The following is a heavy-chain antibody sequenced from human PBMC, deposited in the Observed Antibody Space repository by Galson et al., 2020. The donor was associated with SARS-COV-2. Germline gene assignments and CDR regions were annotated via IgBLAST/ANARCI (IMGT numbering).Heavy chain of an antibody. D-gene: IGHD3-10*01. CDR3: ARGRGGYYGMDV. CDR2: MNPNSGNT. J-gene: IGHJ6*02. CDR1: GYTITSYD. Sequence: ASVKVSCKASGYTITSYDINWVRQATGQGREWMGWMNPNSGNTGYAQKFQGRVTMTRNNSISTAYMELSSLSSEDTAVYYCARGRGGYYGMDVWGQGTTVTVSS. V-gene: IGHV1-8*01.